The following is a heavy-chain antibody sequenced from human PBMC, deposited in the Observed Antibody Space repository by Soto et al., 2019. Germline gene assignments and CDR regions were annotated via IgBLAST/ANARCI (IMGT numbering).Heavy chain of an antibody. Sequence: QVQLVKSGAEVKKPGSSVKVSCKAFGGTFSRYSITWVRQAPGHGLEWIGRIIPIFGIASYAQKFQGRVTITADESTSTAYMELSSLRSDDTAVYYCAREDRDRETGLVPAAIDGMDVWGQGTTVTVSS. J-gene: IGHJ6*02. V-gene: IGHV1-69*08. CDR1: GGTFSRYS. CDR2: IIPIFGIA. CDR3: AREDRDRETGLVPAAIDGMDV. D-gene: IGHD2-2*01.